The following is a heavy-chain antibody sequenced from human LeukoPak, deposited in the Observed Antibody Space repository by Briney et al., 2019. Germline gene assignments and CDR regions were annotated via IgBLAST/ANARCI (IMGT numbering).Heavy chain of an antibody. D-gene: IGHD6-6*01. V-gene: IGHV4-39*07. Sequence: SETLSLTCIVSGGSISSTNYYWGWIRQPPGKGPECIGSIYYSGRTYYKPSLKSRVTISVDTSKNQFSLKLSSVTTADTAVYYCARIAYSSSTDYWGQGTLVTVSS. J-gene: IGHJ4*02. CDR2: IYYSGRT. CDR3: ARIAYSSSTDY. CDR1: GGSISSTNYY.